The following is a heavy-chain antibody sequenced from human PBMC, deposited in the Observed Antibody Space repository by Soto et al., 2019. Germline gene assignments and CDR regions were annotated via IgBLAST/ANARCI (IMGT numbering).Heavy chain of an antibody. Sequence: GGSLRLSCAASGFSFSSYAMTWVRQAPGKGLEWVSAISITGGDTYYSDSVKGRFTISRDNSKNTLYLQMNSLRAEDTAIYYCAKKVPGTRPFDYWGQGTLVTVSS. CDR1: GFSFSSYA. J-gene: IGHJ4*02. D-gene: IGHD6-19*01. CDR2: ISITGGDT. V-gene: IGHV3-23*01. CDR3: AKKVPGTRPFDY.